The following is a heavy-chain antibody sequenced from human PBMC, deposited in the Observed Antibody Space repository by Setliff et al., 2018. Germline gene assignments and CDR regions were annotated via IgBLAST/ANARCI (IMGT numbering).Heavy chain of an antibody. J-gene: IGHJ4*02. D-gene: IGHD3-22*01. Sequence: PSETLSLTCTVSGGSVGNSYYYWNWVRQPAGKGLEWIGRIYTTWSTNYNPSLKSRVTISLDTSKSQISLKLSSVTAADTAVYHCARGHPPSDSSGYYYAYWGQGTLVTVSS. V-gene: IGHV4-61*02. CDR3: ARGHPPSDSSGYYYAY. CDR2: IYTTWST. CDR1: GGSVGNSYYY.